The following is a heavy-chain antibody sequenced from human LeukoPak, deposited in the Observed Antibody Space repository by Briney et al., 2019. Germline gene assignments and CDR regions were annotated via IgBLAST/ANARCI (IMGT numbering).Heavy chain of an antibody. V-gene: IGHV3-21*01. CDR2: ISSSSSYI. CDR3: ARDEHSVYDRFDY. Sequence: PGGSLRLSCAASGFTISNYSMNWVRQAPGKGLEWVSSISSSSSYIYYADSVKGRFTISRDNAKNSLYLQMNSLRADDTAVYYCARDEHSVYDRFDYWGQGTLVTVSS. J-gene: IGHJ4*02. D-gene: IGHD5/OR15-5a*01. CDR1: GFTISNYS.